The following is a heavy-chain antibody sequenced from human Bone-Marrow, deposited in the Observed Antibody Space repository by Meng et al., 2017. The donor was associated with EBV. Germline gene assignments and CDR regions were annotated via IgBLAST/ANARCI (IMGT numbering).Heavy chain of an antibody. V-gene: IGHV4-34*01. J-gene: IGHJ4*02. CDR3: ASQIKYGDYDEGGFDY. D-gene: IGHD4-17*01. CDR1: GGSFSGYY. Sequence: QVQLLQWGAGLLKPSETLTLTCAVYGGSFSGYYWSWIRQPPGKGLEWIGEINHSGSTNYNPSLKSRVTISVDTSKNQFSLKLSSVTAADTAVYYCASQIKYGDYDEGGFDYWGQGTLVTVSS. CDR2: INHSGST.